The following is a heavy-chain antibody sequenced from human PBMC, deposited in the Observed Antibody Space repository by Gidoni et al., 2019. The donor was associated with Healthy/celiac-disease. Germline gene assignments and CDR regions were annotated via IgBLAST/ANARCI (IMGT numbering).Heavy chain of an antibody. CDR2: ISYDGSNK. J-gene: IGHJ6*02. D-gene: IGHD3-9*01. Sequence: QVQLVESGGGVVQPGRSLRLSCAAPGFTFSSYAMHWVRQAPGKGLEWVAVISYDGSNKYYADSVKGRFTISRDNSKNTLYLQMNSLRAEDTAVYYCARGDLTGYYIPAYYGMDVWGQGTTVTVSS. CDR3: ARGDLTGYYIPAYYGMDV. V-gene: IGHV3-30-3*01. CDR1: GFTFSSYA.